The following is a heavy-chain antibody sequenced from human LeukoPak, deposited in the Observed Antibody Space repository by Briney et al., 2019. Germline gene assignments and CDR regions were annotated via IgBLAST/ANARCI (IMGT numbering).Heavy chain of an antibody. Sequence: GGSLRLSCSASGFTFSSYAMHGVRRAPGKGLEYVSSISSNGGSTYYADSVKGRFTISRDNSKNTLFLQMSSLRTEDTAVYYCASPYSGYDYNFDHWGQGTLVTVSS. CDR2: ISSNGGST. D-gene: IGHD5-12*01. CDR1: GFTFSSYA. CDR3: ASPYSGYDYNFDH. J-gene: IGHJ4*02. V-gene: IGHV3-64D*06.